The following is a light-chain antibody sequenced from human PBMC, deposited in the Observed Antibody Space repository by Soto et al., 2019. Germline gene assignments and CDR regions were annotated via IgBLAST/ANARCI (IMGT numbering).Light chain of an antibody. CDR1: QTISSW. CDR2: KAS. CDR3: QHYNSYSEA. Sequence: DIPMTQSPSTLSGSVGDRVTITCRASQTISSWLAWYQQKPGKAPKLLIYKASTLKSGVPSRFSGSGSGTEFTLTISSLQPGDFATYYCQHYNSYSEAFGQGTKVELK. V-gene: IGKV1-5*03. J-gene: IGKJ1*01.